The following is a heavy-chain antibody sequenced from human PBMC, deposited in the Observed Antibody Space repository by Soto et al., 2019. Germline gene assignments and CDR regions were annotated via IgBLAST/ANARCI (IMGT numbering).Heavy chain of an antibody. CDR3: ARGIVVVPAAIPYYFDY. D-gene: IGHD2-2*01. V-gene: IGHV1-69*06. Sequence: SVNVSFKASGGTFSSYAISWVRQAPGQGLEWMGGIIPIFGTANYAQKFQGRVTITADKSTSTAYMELSSLRSEDTAVYYCARGIVVVPAAIPYYFDYWGQGTLVTVSS. CDR2: IIPIFGTA. CDR1: GGTFSSYA. J-gene: IGHJ4*02.